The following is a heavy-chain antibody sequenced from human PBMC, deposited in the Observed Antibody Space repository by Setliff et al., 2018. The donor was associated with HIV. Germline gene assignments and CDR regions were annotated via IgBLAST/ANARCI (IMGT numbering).Heavy chain of an antibody. J-gene: IGHJ4*02. Sequence: GASVKVSCKASGFTSITYGITWVRQAPGQGLEWMGWISAYTGATNYAQKVQGRVSLTIDTSTNTAYMELRSLRFDDTAVYYCATARDSSLSEYYFDYWGQGTLVTVSS. CDR3: ATARDSSLSEYYFDY. CDR2: ISAYTGAT. CDR1: GFTSITYG. V-gene: IGHV1-18*01. D-gene: IGHD6-6*01.